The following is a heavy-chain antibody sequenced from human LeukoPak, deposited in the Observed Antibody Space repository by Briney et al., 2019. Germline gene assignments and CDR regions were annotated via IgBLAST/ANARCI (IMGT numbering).Heavy chain of an antibody. D-gene: IGHD3-22*01. CDR2: INHSGST. CDR1: GGSFSGYY. CDR3: AREGMDYYDSSRVRFDP. Sequence: KSSETLSLTCAVYGGSFSGYYWSWIRQPPGKGLEWIGGINHSGSTNYNPSLKSRVTISVDTSKNQFSLKLSSVTAADTAVYYCAREGMDYYDSSRVRFDPWGQGTLVTVSS. V-gene: IGHV4-34*01. J-gene: IGHJ5*02.